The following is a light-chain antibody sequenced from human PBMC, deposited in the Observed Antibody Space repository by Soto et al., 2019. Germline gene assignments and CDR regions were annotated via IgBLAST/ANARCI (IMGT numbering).Light chain of an antibody. J-gene: IGLJ1*01. CDR3: SSFTANRIYV. Sequence: QSALTQPTSVSVSPGQSITISCTGNHNDIGTYYYVSWYQQHPGRAPRLLIHGVTTRPTGISDRFSVSKSGLTAALIISGRQPEDEAVYYCSSFTANRIYVFGPGTKLPVL. CDR1: HNDIGTYYY. CDR2: GVT. V-gene: IGLV2-14*03.